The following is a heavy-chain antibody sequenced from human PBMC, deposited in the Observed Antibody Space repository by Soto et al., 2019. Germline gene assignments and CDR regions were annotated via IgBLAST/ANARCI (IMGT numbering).Heavy chain of an antibody. CDR3: ARGQDDYVYSDVWFDP. CDR1: GFSFSSYG. CDR2: ISGGGDST. J-gene: IGHJ5*02. D-gene: IGHD3-16*01. Sequence: EEQLLESGGGLVQPGGSLRLSCAASGFSFSSYGMSWVRQAPGKGLEWVSGISGGGDSTYYADSVKGRCTISRDKSKNTLYLQMNSLRAEDTAVYYCARGQDDYVYSDVWFDPWGQGTLVSVSS. V-gene: IGHV3-23*01.